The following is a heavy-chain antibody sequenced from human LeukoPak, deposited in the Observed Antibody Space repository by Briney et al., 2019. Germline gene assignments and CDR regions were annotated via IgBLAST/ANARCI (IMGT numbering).Heavy chain of an antibody. CDR3: ARDSIGYCSGGSCYWPYYYGMDV. Sequence: GGSLRLSCAASGFTFSSYGMHWVRQAPGKGLEWVAVIWYDGSNKYYADSVKGRFTISRDNSKNTLYLQMNGLRAEDTAVYYCARDSIGYCSGGSCYWPYYYGMDVWGQGTTVTVSS. D-gene: IGHD2-15*01. V-gene: IGHV3-33*01. CDR1: GFTFSSYG. J-gene: IGHJ6*02. CDR2: IWYDGSNK.